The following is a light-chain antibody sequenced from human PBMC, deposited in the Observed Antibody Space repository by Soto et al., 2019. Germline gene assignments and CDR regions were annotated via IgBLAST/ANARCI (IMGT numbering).Light chain of an antibody. V-gene: IGLV4-60*02. CDR3: ETWDSNTVV. CDR2: LEGSGSY. J-gene: IGLJ2*01. CDR1: SGHSSYI. Sequence: LTQSSSASASLGSSVKLTCTLSSGHSSYIIAWHQQQPGKAPRYLMKLEGSGSYNKGSGVPDRFSGSSSGADRYLTISHLQFEDEADYYCETWDSNTVVFGGGTKLTVL.